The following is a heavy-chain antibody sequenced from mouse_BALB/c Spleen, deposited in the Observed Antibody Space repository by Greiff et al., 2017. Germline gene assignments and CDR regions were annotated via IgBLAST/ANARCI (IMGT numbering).Heavy chain of an antibody. J-gene: IGHJ3*01. V-gene: IGHV3-8*02. CDR1: GDSITSCY. CDR3: ARDAWFAY. Sequence: VQLKESGPSLVKPSQTLSLTCSVTGDSITSCYWNWIRKFPGNKLEYMGYISYSGSTYYNPSLKSRISITPDTSKNQYYLQLNSVTTEDTATYYCARDAWFAYWGQGTLVTVSA. CDR2: ISYSGST.